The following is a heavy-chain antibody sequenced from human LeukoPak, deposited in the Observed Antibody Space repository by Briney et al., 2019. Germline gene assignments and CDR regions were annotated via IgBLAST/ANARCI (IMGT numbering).Heavy chain of an antibody. J-gene: IGHJ3*02. Sequence: GASVKVSCKASGYTFTSNGISWVRQAPGQGLEWMGWISAYNGNTNYEQKLQDRVTMTTDTSTSTAYMELRSLRSDDTAVYYCASLKNSYDSSGYLVADAFDIWGQGTMVTVSS. CDR3: ASLKNSYDSSGYLVADAFDI. V-gene: IGHV1-18*01. D-gene: IGHD3-22*01. CDR2: ISAYNGNT. CDR1: GYTFTSNG.